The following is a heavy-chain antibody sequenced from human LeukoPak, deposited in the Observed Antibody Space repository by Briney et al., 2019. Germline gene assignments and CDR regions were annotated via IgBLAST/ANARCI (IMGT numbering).Heavy chain of an antibody. V-gene: IGHV1-46*03. CDR1: RSTFTSYY. Sequence: ASVMVSYKTSRSTFTSYYMHWVRQAPGQGLEWMGIINPSGGSTSYAQKFQGRVTMTRDTSTSTVYMELSSLRSEDTAVYYCASGAGATIDYWGQGTLVTVSS. J-gene: IGHJ4*02. D-gene: IGHD1-26*01. CDR3: ASGAGATIDY. CDR2: INPSGGST.